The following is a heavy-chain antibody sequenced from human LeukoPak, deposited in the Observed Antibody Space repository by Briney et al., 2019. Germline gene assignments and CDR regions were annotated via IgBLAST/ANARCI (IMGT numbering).Heavy chain of an antibody. D-gene: IGHD2-21*02. Sequence: GGSLRLSCAASGFTVSSNYMSWVRQAPGKGLEWVSVIYSGGSTYYADSVKGRFTISRDNSKNTLYLQMNSLRAEDTAVYYCAREFIGVTPQNYGMDVWGQGTTVTVSS. V-gene: IGHV3-53*05. CDR3: AREFIGVTPQNYGMDV. J-gene: IGHJ6*02. CDR1: GFTVSSNY. CDR2: IYSGGST.